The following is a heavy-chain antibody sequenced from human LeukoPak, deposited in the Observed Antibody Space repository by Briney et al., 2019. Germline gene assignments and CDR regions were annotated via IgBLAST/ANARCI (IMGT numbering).Heavy chain of an antibody. Sequence: PGGSLRLSCAASGFTFDDYAMPWVRQAPGKGLEWVSSISSSSSHIYYTDSVKGRFTISRDNAKTSLNLQVNSLRAEDTAVYYCARGDKSSGWYFLDYWGRGTLVTVSS. CDR2: ISSSSSHI. CDR1: GFTFDDYA. J-gene: IGHJ4*02. CDR3: ARGDKSSGWYFLDY. D-gene: IGHD6-19*01. V-gene: IGHV3-21*01.